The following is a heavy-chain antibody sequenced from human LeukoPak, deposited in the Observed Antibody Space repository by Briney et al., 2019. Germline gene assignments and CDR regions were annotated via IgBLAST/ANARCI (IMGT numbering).Heavy chain of an antibody. Sequence: GGSLRLSCAASGFTFSSYWMSWVRQAPGKGLEWVSNIKQDGSEKYYVDSVKGRFTISRDNAKNSLYLQMNSLRAEDTAVYYCATGLWFGELYFDYWGQGTLVTVSS. J-gene: IGHJ4*02. CDR2: IKQDGSEK. CDR3: ATGLWFGELYFDY. V-gene: IGHV3-7*01. CDR1: GFTFSSYW. D-gene: IGHD3-10*01.